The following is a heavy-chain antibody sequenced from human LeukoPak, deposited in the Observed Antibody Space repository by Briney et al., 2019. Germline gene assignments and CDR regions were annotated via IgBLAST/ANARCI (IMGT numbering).Heavy chain of an antibody. CDR3: ARQATRGVVVIASGAFDI. Sequence: PSETLSLTCTVSGGSISSYYWGWIRQPPGKGLEWIGSIYYSGSTYYNPSLKSRVTISVDTSKNQFSLKLSSVTAADTAVYYCARQATRGVVVIASGAFDIWGQGTMVTVSS. J-gene: IGHJ3*02. V-gene: IGHV4-39*01. CDR1: GGSISSYY. D-gene: IGHD2-21*01. CDR2: IYYSGST.